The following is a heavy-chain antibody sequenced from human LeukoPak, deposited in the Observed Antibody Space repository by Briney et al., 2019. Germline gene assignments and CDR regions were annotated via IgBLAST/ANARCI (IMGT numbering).Heavy chain of an antibody. CDR1: GGSISSYY. J-gene: IGHJ6*03. V-gene: IGHV4-4*07. Sequence: SETLSLTCTVSGGSISSYYWSWIRQPAGKGLEWTGRIYTSGSTNYNPSLKSRVTMSVDTSKNQFSLKLSSVTAADTAVYYCARDGTTYYYYYMDVWGKGTTVTVSS. CDR2: IYTSGST. CDR3: ARDGTTYYYYYMDV. D-gene: IGHD1-7*01.